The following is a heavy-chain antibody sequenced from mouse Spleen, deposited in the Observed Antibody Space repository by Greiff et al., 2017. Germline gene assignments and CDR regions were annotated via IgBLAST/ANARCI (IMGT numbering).Heavy chain of an antibody. D-gene: IGHD1-1*01. V-gene: IGHV2-2*01. J-gene: IGHJ4*01. CDR2: IWSGGST. CDR3: ARLDYYGSSYYAMDY. Sequence: VKLVESGPGLVQPSQSLSITCTVSGFSLTSYGVHWVRQSPGKGLEWLGVIWSGGSTDYNAAFISRLSISKDNSKSQVFFKMNSLQADDTAIYYCARLDYYGSSYYAMDYWGQGTSVTVSS. CDR1: GFSLTSYG.